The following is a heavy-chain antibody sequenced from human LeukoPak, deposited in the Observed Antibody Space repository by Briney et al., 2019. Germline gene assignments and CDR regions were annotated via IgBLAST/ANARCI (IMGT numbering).Heavy chain of an antibody. CDR1: GGTFSSYA. Sequence: ASVKVSCKAPGGTFSSYAISWVRQAPGQGLEWMGGIIPIFGTANYAQKFQGRVTITADESTSTAYMELSSLRSEDTAVYYCARGVRSYNSSGYNWFDPWGQGTLVTVSS. CDR2: IIPIFGTA. CDR3: ARGVRSYNSSGYNWFDP. V-gene: IGHV1-69*01. D-gene: IGHD3-22*01. J-gene: IGHJ5*02.